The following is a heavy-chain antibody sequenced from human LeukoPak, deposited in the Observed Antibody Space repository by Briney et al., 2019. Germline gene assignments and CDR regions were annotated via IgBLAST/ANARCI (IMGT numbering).Heavy chain of an antibody. D-gene: IGHD2-2*01. CDR3: ARRLTQYDCFDP. CDR2: TYYRSTWYN. J-gene: IGHJ5*02. Sequence: SQTLSLTCAISGDSVSSNSVTWNWISQSPSRGLEWLGRTYYRSTWYNDYAVSVRGRITVNPDTSKNQFSLHLDSVTPEDTAVYYCARRLTQYDCFDPWGQGILVTVSS. CDR1: GDSVSSNSVT. V-gene: IGHV6-1*01.